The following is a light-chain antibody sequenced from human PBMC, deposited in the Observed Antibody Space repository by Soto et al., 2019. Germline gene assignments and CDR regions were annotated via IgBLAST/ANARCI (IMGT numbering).Light chain of an antibody. CDR3: QVWDSRADHPV. J-gene: IGLJ3*02. CDR2: DDS. Sequence: SYELTQPPSVSVAPGQTARITCGGNNIASTTVHWYQERPGQAPVLVVYDDSDRPSGIPERFSGSNSGNTATLSISRVEAGDEADYYCQVWDSRADHPVFGGGTKLTVL. CDR1: NIASTT. V-gene: IGLV3-21*02.